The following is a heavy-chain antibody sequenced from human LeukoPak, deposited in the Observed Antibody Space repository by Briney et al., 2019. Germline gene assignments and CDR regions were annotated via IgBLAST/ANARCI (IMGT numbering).Heavy chain of an antibody. D-gene: IGHD3-10*01. J-gene: IGHJ6*04. V-gene: IGHV3-30*04. CDR1: GFTFSSYA. CDR2: ISYDGSNK. CDR3: ASVVVRGVPYYYYYYGMDV. Sequence: GGSLRLSCAASGFTFSSYAMHWVRQAPGKGLEWVAVISYDGSNKYYADSVKGRFTISRDNSKNTLYLQMNSLRAEDTAVYYCASVVVRGVPYYYYYYGMDVWGKGTTVTVSS.